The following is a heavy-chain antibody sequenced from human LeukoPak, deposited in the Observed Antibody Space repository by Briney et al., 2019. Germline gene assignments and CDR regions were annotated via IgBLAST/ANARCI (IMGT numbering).Heavy chain of an antibody. D-gene: IGHD5-18*01. Sequence: GGSLRLSCAASGFTFSSYAMSWVRQAPGKGLEWVSGISGSGGSTYYVDSVKGRFTISRDNSKNTLYLQMSSLRAEDTAVYYCAKDSRGYIYGIFDYWGQGTLVTVSS. CDR1: GFTFSSYA. J-gene: IGHJ4*02. CDR2: ISGSGGST. CDR3: AKDSRGYIYGIFDY. V-gene: IGHV3-23*01.